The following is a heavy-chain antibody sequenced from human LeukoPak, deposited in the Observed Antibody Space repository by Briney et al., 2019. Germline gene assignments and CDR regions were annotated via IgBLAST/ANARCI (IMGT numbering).Heavy chain of an antibody. CDR3: ARDSSSHPAYYYYYMDV. CDR2: IYYSGST. D-gene: IGHD6-6*01. V-gene: IGHV4-59*01. Sequence: PSETLSLTCTVSGGSISSYYWSWIRQPPGKGLEWIGYIYYSGSTNYNPSLKSRVTISVDTSKNQFSLKLSSVTAADTAVYYCARDSSSHPAYYYYYMDVWGKGTTVTVSS. J-gene: IGHJ6*03. CDR1: GGSISSYY.